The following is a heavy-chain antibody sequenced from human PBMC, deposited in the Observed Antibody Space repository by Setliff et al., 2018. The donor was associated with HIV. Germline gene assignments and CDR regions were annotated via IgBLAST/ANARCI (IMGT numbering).Heavy chain of an antibody. J-gene: IGHJ4*02. CDR1: GYTFTNFY. D-gene: IGHD6-13*01. CDR2: INPSGGST. CDR3: ASSRHPVASFDY. Sequence: ASVKVSCKASGYTFTNFYIHWVRQAPGQGLEWLGMINPSGGSTTYAQKFQGRVTMTSDTSTSTVYMDLSSLGSEDTAVYYCASSRHPVASFDYWGQGTLVTVSS. V-gene: IGHV1-46*01.